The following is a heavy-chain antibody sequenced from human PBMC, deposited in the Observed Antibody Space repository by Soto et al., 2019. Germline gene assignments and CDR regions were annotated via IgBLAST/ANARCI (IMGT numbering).Heavy chain of an antibody. CDR2: IYYSGST. J-gene: IGHJ3*02. D-gene: IGHD6-19*01. V-gene: IGHV4-59*01. CDR1: GGSISSYC. Sequence: SETLSLTCTVSGGSISSYCWSWIRQPPGKGLEWIGYIYYSGSTNYNPSLKSRVTISVDTSKNQFSLKLSSVTAADTAVYYCARDRCPRIAVAGNDAFDIWGQGTMVTVSS. CDR3: ARDRCPRIAVAGNDAFDI.